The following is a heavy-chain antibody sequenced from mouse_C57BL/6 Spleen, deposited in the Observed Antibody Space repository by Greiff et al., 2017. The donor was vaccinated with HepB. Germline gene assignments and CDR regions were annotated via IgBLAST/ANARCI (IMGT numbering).Heavy chain of an antibody. CDR3: TGRATVVAWDCDV. V-gene: IGHV1-15*01. D-gene: IGHD1-1*01. CDR2: IDPETGGT. J-gene: IGHJ1*03. CDR1: GYTFTDYE. Sequence: VQLQQSGAELVRPGASVTLSCKASGYTFTDYEMHWVKQTPVHGLEWIGAIDPETGGTAYNQKFKGKAILTADKSSSTPYLELRSLTSEDSAVDYCTGRATVVAWDCDVWGTRTTVTVSS.